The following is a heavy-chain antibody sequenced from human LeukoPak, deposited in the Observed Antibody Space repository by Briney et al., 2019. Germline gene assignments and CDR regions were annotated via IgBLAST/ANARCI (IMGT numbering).Heavy chain of an antibody. CDR2: FDPEDGER. V-gene: IGHV1-24*01. CDR1: GSSVTDRS. J-gene: IGHJ3*02. D-gene: IGHD3-22*01. CDR3: ATTTIYDSSGYYYLGAFDI. Sequence: ASVKVSCKVSGSSVTDRSMNWVRQDPGNGLEWMGGFDPEDGERMYAQKFQGRVTITADKSTSTAYMELSSLRSEDTAVYYCATTTIYDSSGYYYLGAFDIWGQGTMVTVSS.